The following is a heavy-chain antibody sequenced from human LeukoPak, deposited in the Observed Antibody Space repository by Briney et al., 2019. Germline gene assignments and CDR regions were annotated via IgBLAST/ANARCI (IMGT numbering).Heavy chain of an antibody. D-gene: IGHD4-17*01. CDR2: INHSGST. V-gene: IGHV4-34*01. CDR3: ASCDYGARNAFDI. CDR1: GGSFSGYY. Sequence: PSETLSLTCAVYGGSFSGYYWSWIRQPPGKGLEWIGEINHSGSTNYNPSLKSRVTISVNTSKNQFSLKLSSVTAADTAVYYCASCDYGARNAFDIWGQGTMVTVSS. J-gene: IGHJ3*02.